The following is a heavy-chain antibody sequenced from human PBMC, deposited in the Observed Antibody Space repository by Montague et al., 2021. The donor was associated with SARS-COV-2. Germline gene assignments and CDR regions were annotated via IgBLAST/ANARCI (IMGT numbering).Heavy chain of an antibody. CDR1: GFSLSTSGMC. J-gene: IGHJ4*02. V-gene: IGHV2-70*11. D-gene: IGHD6-13*01. CDR3: AREIAAAPDY. Sequence: PALGTPTQTLTLTCTFSGFSLSTSGMCVSWIRQPPGKALEWLARIDWDDDKYYSTSLKTRLTISKDTSKNQVVLTMTNMDPVDTATYYCAREIAAAPDYWGQGTLVTVSS. CDR2: IDWDDDK.